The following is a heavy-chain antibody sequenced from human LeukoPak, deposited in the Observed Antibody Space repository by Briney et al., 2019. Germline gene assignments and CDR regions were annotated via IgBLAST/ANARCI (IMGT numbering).Heavy chain of an antibody. Sequence: GGSLRLSCAASGFTFSGYWMHWVRQAPGKGLVWVSRINGDGSSKTYADSVKGRFTISRDNAKNTLYLQMNSLRVDDTAVYYCARIDSRDYFDYWGQGALVTVSS. CDR3: ARIDSRDYFDY. CDR2: INGDGSSK. J-gene: IGHJ4*02. D-gene: IGHD3-9*01. CDR1: GFTFSGYW. V-gene: IGHV3-74*01.